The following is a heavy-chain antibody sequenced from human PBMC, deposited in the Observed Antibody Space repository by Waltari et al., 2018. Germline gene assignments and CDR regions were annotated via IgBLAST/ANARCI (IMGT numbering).Heavy chain of an antibody. D-gene: IGHD3-10*01. CDR3: ARTRRRGGPRYYFDY. J-gene: IGHJ4*02. CDR1: GGSFSGYY. Sequence: QVQLQQWGAGLLKPSETLSLTCAVYGGSFSGYYWSWIRQPPGKGLEWTGEINHSGSTNYNPSLKSRVTISVDTSKNQFSLKLSSVTAADTAVYYCARTRRRGGPRYYFDYWGQGTLVTVSS. CDR2: INHSGST. V-gene: IGHV4-34*01.